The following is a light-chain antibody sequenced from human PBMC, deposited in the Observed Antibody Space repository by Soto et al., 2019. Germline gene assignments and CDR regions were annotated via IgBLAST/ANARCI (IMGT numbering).Light chain of an antibody. J-gene: IGLJ1*01. CDR3: CSYASGSIYV. Sequence: QLVLTQPASVSGSPGQSITISCTGTSSDVDAFNYVSWYLQYPGKAPKLMIYEVGNRPSGVSNRFSGSKSGNTASLTISGLQAEDEADYYCCSYASGSIYVFGTGTKLTVL. CDR1: SSDVDAFNY. V-gene: IGLV2-14*01. CDR2: EVG.